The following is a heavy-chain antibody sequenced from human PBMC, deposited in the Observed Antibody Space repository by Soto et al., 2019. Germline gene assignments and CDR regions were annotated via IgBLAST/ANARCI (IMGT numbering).Heavy chain of an antibody. Sequence: ASVKVSCKVSGYTLTELSMHWVRQAPGKGLEWMGGFDPEDGETIYAQKFQGRVTMTEDTSTDTAYMELSSLRSEDTAVYYCATGYSGWLKSVLDYLGQGTLVTVSS. D-gene: IGHD6-19*01. CDR2: FDPEDGET. CDR3: ATGYSGWLKSVLDY. V-gene: IGHV1-24*01. J-gene: IGHJ4*02. CDR1: GYTLTELS.